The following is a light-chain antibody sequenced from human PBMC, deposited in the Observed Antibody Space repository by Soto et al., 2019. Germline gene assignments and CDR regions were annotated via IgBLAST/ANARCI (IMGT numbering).Light chain of an antibody. V-gene: IGKV1-27*01. Sequence: DIQMTQSPSSLSASVGDRVTITCRASQGISNYLAWYQQKPGEVPKLLIYAASTMQSGVPSRFSGSGSGTDFTLTISRLQPEDVATYYCQKYSSAPITFGGGARLEIK. CDR2: AAS. CDR3: QKYSSAPIT. CDR1: QGISNY. J-gene: IGKJ5*01.